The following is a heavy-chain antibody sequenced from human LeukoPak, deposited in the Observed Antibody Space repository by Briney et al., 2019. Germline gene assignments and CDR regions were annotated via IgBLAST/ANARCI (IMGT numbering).Heavy chain of an antibody. J-gene: IGHJ4*02. D-gene: IGHD5-24*01. CDR1: GYSISRGFH. V-gene: IGHV4-38-2*01. Sequence: PSETLSLTCAVSGYSISRGFHWGWIRQPPGKGLEWIGSIYYSGSTYYNPALKSRVTISVDTSKNQFSLKLSSVTAADTAVYFCARRSNGYNVWGQGILVTVSS. CDR2: IYYSGST. CDR3: ARRSNGYNV.